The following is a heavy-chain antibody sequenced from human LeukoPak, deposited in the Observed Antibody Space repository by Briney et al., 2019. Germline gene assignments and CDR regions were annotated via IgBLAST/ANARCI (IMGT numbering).Heavy chain of an antibody. J-gene: IGHJ4*02. CDR3: ARMTTASLFDN. V-gene: IGHV4-59*01. CDR2: IYNSGGT. CDR1: GGSISSYY. Sequence: PSETLSLTCTVSGGSISSYYWSWIRQPPGKGLEWIGHIYNSGGTNYNPSLKSRVTISVVTSKNQFSLKVSSVAAADTAVYYCARMTTASLFDNWGQGTLVTVSS. D-gene: IGHD4-17*01.